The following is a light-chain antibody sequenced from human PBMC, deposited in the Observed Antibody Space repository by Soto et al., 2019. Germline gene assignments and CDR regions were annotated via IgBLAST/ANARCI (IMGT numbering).Light chain of an antibody. J-gene: IGKJ3*01. CDR1: QGIRNY. CDR2: AAS. CDR3: QKYSSVPV. V-gene: IGKV1-27*01. Sequence: DIQMTQSPTSLSASVGDRVTITCRASQGIRNYVAWYQQITGKAPKLLLYAASTLQSGVPSRFSGSGSGTVFTLSINGLQPEDVATYSCQKYSSVPVFGPGTKVEIK.